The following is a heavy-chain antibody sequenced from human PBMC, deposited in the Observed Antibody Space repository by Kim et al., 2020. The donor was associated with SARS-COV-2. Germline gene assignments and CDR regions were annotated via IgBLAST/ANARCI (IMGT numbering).Heavy chain of an antibody. D-gene: IGHD1-26*01. CDR1: GFTFSSYS. V-gene: IGHV3-21*01. CDR2: ISSSSSYI. CDR3: ARDQWELLRGFDY. Sequence: GGSLRLSCAASGFTFSSYSMNWVRQAPGKGLEWVSSISSSSSYIYYADSVKGRFTISRDNAKNSLYLQMNSLRAEDTAVYYCARDQWELLRGFDYWGQGTLVTVSS. J-gene: IGHJ4*02.